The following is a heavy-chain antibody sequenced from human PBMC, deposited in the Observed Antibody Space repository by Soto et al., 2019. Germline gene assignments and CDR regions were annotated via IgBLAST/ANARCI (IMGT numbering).Heavy chain of an antibody. CDR2: ISGSGGST. D-gene: IGHD2-15*01. V-gene: IGHV3-23*01. CDR3: AKVWGSGGSCYSDCAFDI. Sequence: GGSLRLSCAASGFTFSSYAMSWVRQAPGKGLEWVSAISGSGGSTYYADSVKGRFTISRDNSKNTLYLQMNSLRAEDTAVYYCAKVWGSGGSCYSDCAFDIWGQGTMVTVSS. J-gene: IGHJ3*02. CDR1: GFTFSSYA.